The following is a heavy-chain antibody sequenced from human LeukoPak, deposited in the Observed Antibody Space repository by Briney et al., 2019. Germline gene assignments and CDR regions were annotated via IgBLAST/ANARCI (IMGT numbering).Heavy chain of an antibody. CDR2: IYYSGST. D-gene: IGHD6-19*01. Sequence: PSETLSLTCTVSNSSLSSGVYWGWIRQPPGKGLEWIGYIYYSGSTNYNPSLKSRVTISVDTSKNQFSLKLSSVTAADTAVYYCARHGSGWYADFDYWGQGTLVTVSS. V-gene: IGHV4-59*08. CDR3: ARHGSGWYADFDY. CDR1: NSSLSSGVY. J-gene: IGHJ4*02.